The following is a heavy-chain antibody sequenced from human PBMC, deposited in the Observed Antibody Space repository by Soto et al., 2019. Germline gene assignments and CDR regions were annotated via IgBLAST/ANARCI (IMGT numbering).Heavy chain of an antibody. J-gene: IGHJ6*02. CDR1: GYTFTRYG. D-gene: IGHD1-1*01. Sequence: QGQLVQSGPEVKKPGASVKVSCKASGYTFTRYGISWVRQAPGQGLEWMGWISGYNGDTNYAQKVQGRVTMTIDTSMSTAYMLLRSLISDDAAIYYFATNGQLPYYFFGMDVWGQGTTVTVSS. CDR2: ISGYNGDT. CDR3: ATNGQLPYYFFGMDV. V-gene: IGHV1-18*01.